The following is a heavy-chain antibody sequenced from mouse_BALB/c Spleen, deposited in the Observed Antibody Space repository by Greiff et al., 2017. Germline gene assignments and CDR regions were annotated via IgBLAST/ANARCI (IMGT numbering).Heavy chain of an antibody. D-gene: IGHD1-1*01. CDR3: TRDPGSSYDYAMDY. J-gene: IGHJ4*01. Sequence: EVMLVESGGGLVKPGGSLKLSCAASGFTFSSYTMSWVRQTPEKRLEWVATISSGGSYTYYPDSVKGRFTISRDNAKNTLYLQMSSLKSEDTAMYYCTRDPGSSYDYAMDYWGQGTSVTVSS. CDR2: ISSGGSYT. CDR1: GFTFSSYT. V-gene: IGHV5-6-4*01.